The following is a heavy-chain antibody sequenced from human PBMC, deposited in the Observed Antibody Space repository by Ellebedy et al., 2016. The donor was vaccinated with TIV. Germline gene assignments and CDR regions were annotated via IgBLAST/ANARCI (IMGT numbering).Heavy chain of an antibody. Sequence: GESLKISCAASEFAFETDWMTWVRQAPGKGLEWVANINQEGSDKSYVDSVKGRFTISRDNAKNSLYLQMNSLRVEDTAVYYCAAEAWWRLDSWGQGTLVTVSS. CDR2: INQEGSDK. V-gene: IGHV3-7*01. CDR3: AAEAWWRLDS. D-gene: IGHD2-15*01. CDR1: EFAFETDW. J-gene: IGHJ4*02.